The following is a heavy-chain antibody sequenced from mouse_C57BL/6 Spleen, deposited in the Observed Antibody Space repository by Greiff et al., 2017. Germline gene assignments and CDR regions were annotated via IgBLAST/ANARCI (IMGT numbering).Heavy chain of an antibody. V-gene: IGHV5-9*01. CDR2: ISGGGGNT. J-gene: IGHJ3*01. CDR3: ARQGYGYDVGFAY. CDR1: GFTFSSYT. D-gene: IGHD2-2*01. Sequence: MVESGGGLVKPGGSLKLSCAASGFTFSSYTMSWVRQTPEKRLEWVATISGGGGNTYYPDSVKGRFTISRDNAKNTLYLQMSSLRSEDTALYYCARQGYGYDVGFAYWGQGTLVTVSA.